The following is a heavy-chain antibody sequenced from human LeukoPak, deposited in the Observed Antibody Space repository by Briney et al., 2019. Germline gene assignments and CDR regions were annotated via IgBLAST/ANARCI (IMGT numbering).Heavy chain of an antibody. D-gene: IGHD3/OR15-3a*01. J-gene: IGHJ6*02. Sequence: ASVKVSCKASGYTFTSYGISWVRQAPGQGLEWMGWTSAYSGNTNYAQKLQGRVTMTTDTSTSTAYMEVRSLRSDDTAVYYCARARFGLDTSYGMDVWGQGTTVTVSS. CDR3: ARARFGLDTSYGMDV. CDR1: GYTFTSYG. V-gene: IGHV1-18*01. CDR2: TSAYSGNT.